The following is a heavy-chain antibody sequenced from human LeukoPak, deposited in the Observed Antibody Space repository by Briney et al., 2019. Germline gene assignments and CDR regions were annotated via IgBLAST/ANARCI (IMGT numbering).Heavy chain of an antibody. CDR1: GFTFSSYS. V-gene: IGHV3-21*01. D-gene: IGHD3-9*01. J-gene: IGHJ4*02. CDR3: AREDYDILTGYSRARSLDY. Sequence: GGSLRLSCAASGFTFSSYSMNWVRQAPGEGLEWVSSISSSSSYIYYADSVKGRFTISRDNAKNSLYLQMNSLRAEDTAVYYCAREDYDILTGYSRARSLDYWGQGTLVTVSS. CDR2: ISSSSSYI.